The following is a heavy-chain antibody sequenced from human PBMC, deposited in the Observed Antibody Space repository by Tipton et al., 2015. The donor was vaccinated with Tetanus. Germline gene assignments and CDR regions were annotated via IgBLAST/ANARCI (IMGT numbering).Heavy chain of an antibody. D-gene: IGHD6-19*01. Sequence: TLSLTCTVSGGSVSSGSYYWSWIRQPPGKGLEWIGYIYYSGSTNYNPSLKSRVTISVDTSKNQFSLKLSSVTAADTAVYYCASGGVGSSGWYYYYYYGMDVWGQGTTVTVSS. CDR3: ASGGVGSSGWYYYYYYGMDV. CDR1: GGSVSSGSYY. J-gene: IGHJ6*02. V-gene: IGHV4-61*01. CDR2: IYYSGST.